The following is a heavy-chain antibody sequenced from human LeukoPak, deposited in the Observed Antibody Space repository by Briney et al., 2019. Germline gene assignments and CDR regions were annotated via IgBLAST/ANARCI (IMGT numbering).Heavy chain of an antibody. CDR2: IYSGGST. CDR3: ARFQLRRGHDAFDI. Sequence: PGGSLRLSCAASGFTVSSNYMSWVRQAPGKGLEWVSVIYSGGSTYYADSVKGRFTISRDNSKNTLYLQMNSLRAEDTAVYYCARFQLRRGHDAFDIWGQGTMVTVSS. CDR1: GFTVSSNY. D-gene: IGHD2-2*01. V-gene: IGHV3-53*01. J-gene: IGHJ3*02.